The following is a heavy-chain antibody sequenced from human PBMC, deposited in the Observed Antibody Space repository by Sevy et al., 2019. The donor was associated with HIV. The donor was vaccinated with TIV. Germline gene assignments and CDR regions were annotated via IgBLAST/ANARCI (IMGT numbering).Heavy chain of an antibody. CDR3: ARVGYVDTSMVSAFDI. J-gene: IGHJ3*02. CDR2: ISSSGSTI. CDR1: GFTFSSCE. D-gene: IGHD5-18*01. Sequence: GGSLRLSCAASGFTFSSCEMNWVRQAPGKGLEWVSYISSSGSTIYYADSVKGRFTISRDNAKNSLYLQMNSLRAEDTAIYYCARVGYVDTSMVSAFDIWGQGTMVTVSS. V-gene: IGHV3-48*03.